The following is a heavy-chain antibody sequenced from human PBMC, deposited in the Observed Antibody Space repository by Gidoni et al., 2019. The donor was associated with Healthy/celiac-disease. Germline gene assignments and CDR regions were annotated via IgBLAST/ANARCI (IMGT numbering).Heavy chain of an antibody. Sequence: EVQLVQSGAEVKKPGESLKISCKGSGYSFTSYWIGWVRQMPGKGLEWMGIIYPGDSDTRYSPSFQGQVTISADKSISTAYLQWSSLKASDTAMYYCARIVVVPAAIPYYYGMDVWGQGTTVTVSS. CDR2: IYPGDSDT. V-gene: IGHV5-51*01. D-gene: IGHD2-2*01. CDR1: GYSFTSYW. CDR3: ARIVVVPAAIPYYYGMDV. J-gene: IGHJ6*02.